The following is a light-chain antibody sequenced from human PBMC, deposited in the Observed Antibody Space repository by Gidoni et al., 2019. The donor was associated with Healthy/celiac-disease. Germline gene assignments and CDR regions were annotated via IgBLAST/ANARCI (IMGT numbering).Light chain of an antibody. CDR2: KAS. V-gene: IGKV1-5*03. CDR3: QQYNSYSRT. J-gene: IGKJ1*01. CDR1: QSNSSW. Sequence: DIQMTQSPSTLSASVGDRVTITCRASQSNSSWLAWYQQKPGKAPKLLIYKASRLEIGVPSRFSGSGSGTEFTLTISSLQPDDFATYYCQQYNSYSRTFGQGTKVEIK.